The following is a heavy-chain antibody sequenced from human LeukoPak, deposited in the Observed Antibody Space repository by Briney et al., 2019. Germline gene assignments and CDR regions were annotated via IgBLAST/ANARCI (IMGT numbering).Heavy chain of an antibody. D-gene: IGHD3-10*01. CDR2: IYYSGST. CDR3: ARDRYGSGTYLDY. CDR1: GFIFSSNY. V-gene: IGHV4-59*01. J-gene: IGHJ4*02. Sequence: PGGSLRLSCAASGFIFSSNYMSWIRQPPGKGLEWIGYIYYSGSTNYNPSLKSRVTISVDTSKNQFSLKLSSVTAADTAVYYCARDRYGSGTYLDYWGQGTLVTVSS.